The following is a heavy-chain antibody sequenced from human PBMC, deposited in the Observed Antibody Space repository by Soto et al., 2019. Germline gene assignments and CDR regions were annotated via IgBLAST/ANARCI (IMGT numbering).Heavy chain of an antibody. D-gene: IGHD3-3*02. CDR1: GYKFGTAW. J-gene: IGHJ4*02. CDR2: IKPGTSDI. CDR3: ARQLSHICDS. V-gene: IGHV5-51*01. Sequence: GEFLRISCKGVGYKFGTAWTGWGRQMPGKGLEWMGIIKPGTSDIRYSPSCRGHVTISADEAVSTAYLQWSSLKASDTAMYYCARQLSHICDSWGQGTLVTVSS.